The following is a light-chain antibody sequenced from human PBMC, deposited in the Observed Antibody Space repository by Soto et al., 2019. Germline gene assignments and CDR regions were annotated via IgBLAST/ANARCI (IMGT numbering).Light chain of an antibody. CDR1: QSLSSSY. CDR2: GTS. J-gene: IGKJ1*01. CDR3: QRFGSSPPWT. Sequence: VFTRSPGTRSWSIGKEPTRSGKAIQSLSSSYLAWYQQKPGQAPRLLIYGTSIRATGIPDRFSGSGSGTDFTLTITRLAPEDFAVYYCQRFGSSPPWTFGQGTKVDIK. V-gene: IGKV3-20*01.